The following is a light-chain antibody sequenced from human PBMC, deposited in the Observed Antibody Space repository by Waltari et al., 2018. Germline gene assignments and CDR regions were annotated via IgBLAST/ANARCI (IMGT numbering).Light chain of an antibody. V-gene: IGKV3-11*01. Sequence: EIVLTQSPATLSLSPGERATLSCRASQSVNYFLAWFQQKPGQAPRLLIYDASNRATGIPARFSGSGSWTDFTLTISSLEPEDFAVYYCQQRTNWPLTFGGGTKVEIK. CDR2: DAS. CDR3: QQRTNWPLT. J-gene: IGKJ4*01. CDR1: QSVNYF.